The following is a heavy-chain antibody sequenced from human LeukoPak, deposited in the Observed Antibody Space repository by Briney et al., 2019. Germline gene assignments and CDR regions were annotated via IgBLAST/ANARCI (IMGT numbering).Heavy chain of an antibody. V-gene: IGHV3-23*01. CDR2: IRGSGGST. Sequence: GGSLRLSCAASGFTFSSYAMSWVRQAPGKGLEWVSAIRGSGGSTYYADSAKGRFTISRDNSKNTLYLQMNSLRAEDTAVYYCAKDSSGGRNYYYGMDVWGQGTTVTVSS. J-gene: IGHJ6*02. D-gene: IGHD6-19*01. CDR1: GFTFSSYA. CDR3: AKDSSGGRNYYYGMDV.